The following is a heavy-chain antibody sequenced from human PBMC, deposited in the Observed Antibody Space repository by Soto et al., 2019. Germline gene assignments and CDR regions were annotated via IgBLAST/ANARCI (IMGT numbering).Heavy chain of an antibody. CDR3: ARRSGQMVSDDAFDI. V-gene: IGHV3-11*06. CDR2: ISSSSSYT. Sequence: GGSLRLSCAASGFTFSDYYMSWIRQAPGKGLEWVSYISSSSSYTNYADSVKGRFTISRDNAKNSLYLQMNSLRAEDTAVYYCARRSGQMVSDDAFDIWGQGTMVTVSS. J-gene: IGHJ3*02. CDR1: GFTFSDYY. D-gene: IGHD3-3*01.